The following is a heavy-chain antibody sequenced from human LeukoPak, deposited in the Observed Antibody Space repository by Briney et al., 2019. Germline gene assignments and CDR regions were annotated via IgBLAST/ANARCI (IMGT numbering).Heavy chain of an antibody. Sequence: SETLSLTCTVSGGSMSSYYWSWIRQPPGKGLEWIGYIYYSGSTNYNPSLKSRVTISGDTSKNQFSPKLSSVTAADTAVYYCASGKIAAAGWYFDLWGRGTLVTVSS. CDR3: ASGKIAAAGWYFDL. CDR2: IYYSGST. V-gene: IGHV4-59*01. D-gene: IGHD6-13*01. CDR1: GGSMSSYY. J-gene: IGHJ2*01.